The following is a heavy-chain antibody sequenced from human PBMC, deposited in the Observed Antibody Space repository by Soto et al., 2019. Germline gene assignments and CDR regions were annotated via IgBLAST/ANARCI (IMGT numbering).Heavy chain of an antibody. D-gene: IGHD5-12*01. CDR3: ARSGYSGYDRRIDY. V-gene: IGHV4-4*07. Sequence: SETLSLTCTVSGGSISSYYWSWIRQPAGKGLEWIGRIYTSGSTNYNPSLKSRVTISVDKSKNQFSLKLSSVTAADTAVYYCARSGYSGYDRRIDYWGQGTLVTVSS. J-gene: IGHJ4*02. CDR2: IYTSGST. CDR1: GGSISSYY.